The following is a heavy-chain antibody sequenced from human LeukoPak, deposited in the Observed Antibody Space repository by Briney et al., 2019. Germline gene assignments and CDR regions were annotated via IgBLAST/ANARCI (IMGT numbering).Heavy chain of an antibody. D-gene: IGHD3-3*01. J-gene: IGHJ4*02. CDR2: ISYDGSNK. CDR3: ARAPGGVTIFGVVIINTHGYFDY. V-gene: IGHV3-30*09. Sequence: GGSLRLSCAASGFTFSSYAMHWVRQAPGKGLEWVAVISYDGSNKYYADSVKGRFAISRDNSKNTLYLQMNSLRAEDTAVYYCARAPGGVTIFGVVIINTHGYFDYWGQGTLVTVSS. CDR1: GFTFSSYA.